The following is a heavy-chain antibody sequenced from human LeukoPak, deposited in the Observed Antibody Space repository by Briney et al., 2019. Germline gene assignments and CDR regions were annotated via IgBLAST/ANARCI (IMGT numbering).Heavy chain of an antibody. J-gene: IGHJ5*02. Sequence: GGSLRLSCAASGFTFSSYSMNWVRQAPGKGLEWVSYISSSSSTIYYADSVKGRFTISRDNAKNSLYLQMNSLRAEDTAVYYCARTPPKGDIDTWGQGTMVTVSS. CDR2: ISSSSSTI. D-gene: IGHD2-21*02. V-gene: IGHV3-48*01. CDR3: ARTPPKGDIDT. CDR1: GFTFSSYS.